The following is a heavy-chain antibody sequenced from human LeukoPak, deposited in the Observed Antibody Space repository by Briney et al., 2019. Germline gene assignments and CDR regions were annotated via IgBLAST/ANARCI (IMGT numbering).Heavy chain of an antibody. CDR2: IHDTGST. CDR3: ARGRSGGDWFDP. CDR1: GGSIGSYY. Sequence: PSETLSLTCTVSGGSIGSYYWSWIRQPPGKGLEWIGYIHDTGSTKYNPSLNSRVTISVDTSRNHLSLKLTSVTAADTAVYYCARGRSGGDWFDPWGQGTLVTVSS. D-gene: IGHD3-10*01. V-gene: IGHV4-59*01. J-gene: IGHJ5*02.